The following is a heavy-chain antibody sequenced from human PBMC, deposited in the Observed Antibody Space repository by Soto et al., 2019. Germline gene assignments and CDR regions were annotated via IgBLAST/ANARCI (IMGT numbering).Heavy chain of an antibody. CDR1: GFTFSSYA. Sequence: PGGSLRLSCAASGFTFSSYAMSWVRQAPGKGLEWVSAISGSGSCTYYADSVKGRFTISRDNSKNTLYLQMNTLRAEDTAVYYCSKDLTLLWFGDPLYDAFDIWGQGTMVTVSS. D-gene: IGHD3-10*01. CDR2: ISGSGSCT. V-gene: IGHV3-23*01. CDR3: SKDLTLLWFGDPLYDAFDI. J-gene: IGHJ3*02.